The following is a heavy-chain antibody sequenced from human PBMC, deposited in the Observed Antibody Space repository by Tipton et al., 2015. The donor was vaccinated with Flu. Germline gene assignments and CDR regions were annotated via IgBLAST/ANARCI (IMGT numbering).Heavy chain of an antibody. Sequence: SLRLSCAASGFTFSTYSMNWVRQAPGKGLEWLAFIATYSTPIHYADSVRGRFSISRDDAKNSLYLQMSGLTDEDTAIYYCARDRGGGYTPLDYWGQGTLVTVSS. D-gene: IGHD5-24*01. CDR2: IATYSTPI. J-gene: IGHJ4*01. V-gene: IGHV3-48*02. CDR3: ARDRGGGYTPLDY. CDR1: GFTFSTYS.